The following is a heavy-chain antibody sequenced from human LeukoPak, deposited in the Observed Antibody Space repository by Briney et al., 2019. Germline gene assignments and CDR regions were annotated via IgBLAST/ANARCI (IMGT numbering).Heavy chain of an antibody. CDR3: ARDRGYSGYDSGDWFDP. D-gene: IGHD5-12*01. CDR1: GYTFTAYY. CDR2: IIPILGIA. J-gene: IGHJ5*02. Sequence: ASVKVSCKASGYTFTAYYMHWVRQAPGQGLEWMGRIIPILGIANYAQKFQGRVTITADKSTSTAYMELSSLRSEDTAVYYCARDRGYSGYDSGDWFDPWGQGTLVTVSS. V-gene: IGHV1-69*04.